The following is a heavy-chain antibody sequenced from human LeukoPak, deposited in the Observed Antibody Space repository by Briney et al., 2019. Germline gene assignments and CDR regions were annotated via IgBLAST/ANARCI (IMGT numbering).Heavy chain of an antibody. Sequence: GESLKISCKGSGYSFTSYWIGWVRQMPGKGLEWMGIIYPGDSDTRYSPSFQGQVTISADKSISTAYLQWSSLKASDTAMYYCARSIQPGYSGSYVNYWGQGTLVTVSS. CDR2: IYPGDSDT. CDR3: ARSIQPGYSGSYVNY. CDR1: GYSFTSYW. V-gene: IGHV5-51*01. J-gene: IGHJ4*02. D-gene: IGHD1-26*01.